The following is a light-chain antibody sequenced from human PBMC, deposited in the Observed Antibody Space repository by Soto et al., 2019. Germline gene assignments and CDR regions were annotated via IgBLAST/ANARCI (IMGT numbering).Light chain of an antibody. CDR3: QQYNAYSQA. J-gene: IGKJ1*01. CDR1: ASVIRW. Sequence: DIQMTQSPSTLSASVGDRVTITCRSSASVIRWLAWYQQKPGRTPKLLISQASTLETGVPSRFRGSGSGTEFTRTISSLQPDDVATYYCQQYNAYSQAVGQGTKVEIK. CDR2: QAS. V-gene: IGKV1-5*03.